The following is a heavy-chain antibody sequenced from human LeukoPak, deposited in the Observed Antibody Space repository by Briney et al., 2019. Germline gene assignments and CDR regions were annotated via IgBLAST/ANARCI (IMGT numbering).Heavy chain of an antibody. J-gene: IGHJ4*02. CDR2: ISGSGGST. CDR3: AKGGWGTVLDY. D-gene: IGHD3-16*01. V-gene: IGHV3-23*01. CDR1: GFTFSNYA. Sequence: GGSLRLSCAASGFTFSNYAMAWVRQAPGKGLEWDSIISGSGGSTYYSDSVKGRFTISRDNSENTLYLQLNSLRAEDTAVYYCAKGGWGTVLDYWGQGTLVTVSP.